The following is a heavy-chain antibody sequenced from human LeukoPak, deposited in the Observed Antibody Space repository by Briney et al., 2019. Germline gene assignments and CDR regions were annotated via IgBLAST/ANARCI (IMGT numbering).Heavy chain of an antibody. Sequence: GASVKVSCKASGGTFSSYAISWVRQAPGQGLEWMGRIIPILGIANYAQKFQGRVTITADKSTSTAYMELSSLRSEDTAVYYCARWRGGYDILTGYFAFDYWGQGTLVTVSS. V-gene: IGHV1-69*04. J-gene: IGHJ4*02. CDR2: IIPILGIA. CDR3: ARWRGGYDILTGYFAFDY. CDR1: GGTFSSYA. D-gene: IGHD3-9*01.